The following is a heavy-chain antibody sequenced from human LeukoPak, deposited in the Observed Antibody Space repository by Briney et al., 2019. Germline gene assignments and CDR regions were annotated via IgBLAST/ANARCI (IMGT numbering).Heavy chain of an antibody. CDR1: GYTFIDYF. J-gene: IGHJ4*02. V-gene: IGHV1-2*02. D-gene: IGHD2-2*01. Sequence: ASVKVSCKASGYTFIDYFIHWVRQAPGQGLEWMGWINPNTGDTNYAQKFQGRLTTARDTSIRTAYMELTRLRSGDTAVYFCAREGHCGSPSCPHDYWGQGTLVTVSS. CDR2: INPNTGDT. CDR3: AREGHCGSPSCPHDY.